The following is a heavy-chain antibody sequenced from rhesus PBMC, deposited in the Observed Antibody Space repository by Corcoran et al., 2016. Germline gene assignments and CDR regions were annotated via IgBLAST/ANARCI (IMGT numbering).Heavy chain of an antibody. CDR2: FSEIVGTI. V-gene: IGHV3-100*02. CDR1: GFTFSSYE. CDR3: TRDLGIAAAGPVY. Sequence: DVQLVESGGGLVKPGGSLRLSCVASGFTFSSYEMHWVRQAPGKCLGWVSVFSEIVGTINYSVSVKGRYSISQDNAKNSLFLQMNSLRAEDTAVYYCTRDLGIAAAGPVYWGQGVLVTVSS. J-gene: IGHJ4*01. D-gene: IGHD6S26*01.